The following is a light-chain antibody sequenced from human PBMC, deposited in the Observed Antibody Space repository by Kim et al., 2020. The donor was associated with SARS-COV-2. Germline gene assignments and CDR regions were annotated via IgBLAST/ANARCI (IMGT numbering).Light chain of an antibody. J-gene: IGLJ3*02. CDR1: SSDVGGYNY. Sequence: GQSSTISCTGTSSDVGGYNYVSWYQQHPGKAPKLMIYDVSKRPSGVSNRFSGSKSGNTAPLTISGLQAEDEADYYCSSYTSSSTLVFGGGTQLTVL. CDR3: SSYTSSSTLV. V-gene: IGLV2-14*04. CDR2: DVS.